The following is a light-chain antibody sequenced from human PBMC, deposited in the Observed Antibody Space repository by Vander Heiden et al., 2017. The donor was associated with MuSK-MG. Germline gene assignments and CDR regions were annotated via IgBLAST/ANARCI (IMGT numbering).Light chain of an antibody. CDR1: QSVNSNY. Sequence: RATLSCRASQSVNSNYLAWYQQRPGQAPRLLIYGTSSRAPGIPDRFSGSGSGTDFTLTISRLEPEDFAVYYCQQYGSSRTFGQGTKVEIK. CDR2: GTS. CDR3: QQYGSSRT. J-gene: IGKJ2*01. V-gene: IGKV3-20*01.